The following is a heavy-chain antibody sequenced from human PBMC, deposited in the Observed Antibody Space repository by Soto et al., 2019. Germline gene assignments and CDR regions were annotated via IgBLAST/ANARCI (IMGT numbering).Heavy chain of an antibody. CDR3: ARVLLAVAGTADY. CDR2: IYYSGSA. J-gene: IGHJ4*02. D-gene: IGHD6-19*01. CDR1: GGSVNSGSYY. V-gene: IGHV4-61*01. Sequence: QVQLQESGPGLVKPSETLSLTCTVSGGSVNSGSYYWSWIRQPPGKGLEWIGYIYYSGSANYNPALKSRVTISVDTFKNQFSLYMTAVTAADTAVYYCARVLLAVAGTADYWGQGTLVTVSS.